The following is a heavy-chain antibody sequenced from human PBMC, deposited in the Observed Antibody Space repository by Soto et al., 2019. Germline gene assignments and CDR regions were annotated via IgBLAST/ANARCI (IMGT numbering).Heavy chain of an antibody. CDR1: GFTFSSYA. Sequence: PGGSLRLSCAASGFTFSSYAMSWVRQAPGKGLEWVSAISGSGGSTYYADSVKGRFTISRDNSKNTLYLQMNSLRAEDTAVYYCAKEPGRYSSSWYKVWFDPWGQGTLVTVSS. J-gene: IGHJ5*02. V-gene: IGHV3-23*01. CDR3: AKEPGRYSSSWYKVWFDP. CDR2: ISGSGGST. D-gene: IGHD6-13*01.